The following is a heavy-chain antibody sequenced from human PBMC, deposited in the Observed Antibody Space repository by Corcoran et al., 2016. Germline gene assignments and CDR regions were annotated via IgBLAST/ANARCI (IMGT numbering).Heavy chain of an antibody. D-gene: IGHD2-15*01. J-gene: IGHJ4*02. Sequence: EVQLVQSGAEVKKPEESLKISCQGSGYSFASYWIAWVRQMPGKGLEWMGIIYPGDSDTRYSPSFQGHVTISADKSVNTAYLQWRSLKASDTAIYYCARQRLVSATGNSFDYWGQGTLVTVSS. CDR1: GYSFASYW. CDR3: ARQRLVSATGNSFDY. V-gene: IGHV5-51*01. CDR2: IYPGDSDT.